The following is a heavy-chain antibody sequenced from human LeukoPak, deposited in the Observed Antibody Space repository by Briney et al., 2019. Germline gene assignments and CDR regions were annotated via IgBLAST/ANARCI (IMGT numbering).Heavy chain of an antibody. V-gene: IGHV3-72*01. Sequence: HPGRSLRLSCAASGFTFSDHYMDWVRQAPGKGLEWVGRTRNKANSYTTEYAASVKGRFTISRDDSKNSLYLQMNSLKTEDTAVYYCARPSRRLAAAGTYDYWGQGTLVTVSS. CDR1: GFTFSDHY. D-gene: IGHD6-13*01. CDR3: ARPSRRLAAAGTYDY. CDR2: TRNKANSYTT. J-gene: IGHJ4*02.